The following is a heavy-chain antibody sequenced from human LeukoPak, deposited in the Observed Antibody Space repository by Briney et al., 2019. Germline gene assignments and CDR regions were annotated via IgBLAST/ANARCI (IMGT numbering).Heavy chain of an antibody. D-gene: IGHD2-2*01. CDR3: AKYGDSDIVVVPAAENWFDP. J-gene: IGHJ5*02. Sequence: GRSLRLSCAASGFTFSSYAMHWVRQAPGKGLEWVAVISYDGSNKYYADSVKGRFTISRDNSKNTLYLQMNSLRAEDTAVYYCAKYGDSDIVVVPAAENWFDPWGQGTLVTVSS. CDR1: GFTFSSYA. V-gene: IGHV3-30-3*02. CDR2: ISYDGSNK.